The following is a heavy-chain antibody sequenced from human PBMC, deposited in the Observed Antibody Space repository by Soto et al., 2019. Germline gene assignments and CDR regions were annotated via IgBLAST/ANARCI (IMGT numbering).Heavy chain of an antibody. CDR2: MSHSGSV. J-gene: IGHJ4*02. V-gene: IGHV4-4*02. Sequence: QVLLQESGPGLVQPSGTLSLSCAVSGGCVSSNYLWGWVRQPPGKGLEWVGDMSHSGSVNYNPSPKSRATISLDKSKTQFSPTMNAVTAAETAVYYGGRSFDWYAIDHWGQGTLVIVSP. CDR1: GGCVSSNYL. CDR3: GRSFDWYAIDH. D-gene: IGHD3-9*01.